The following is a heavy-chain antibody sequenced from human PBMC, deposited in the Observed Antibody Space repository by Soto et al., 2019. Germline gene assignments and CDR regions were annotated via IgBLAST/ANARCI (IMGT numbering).Heavy chain of an antibody. V-gene: IGHV2-5*02. D-gene: IGHD5-12*01. CDR3: AHRGEVATIISDAFDI. CDR2: IYWDDDN. Sequence: QITLKESGPTLVKPTQTLTLTCTFSGISLSTDAVGVAWIRQPPGKALEWLALIYWDDDNRYSPSLKSRLTIIKDTSKNQVVLTMNKMDPVDTATYYCAHRGEVATIISDAFDIWGPGTSVTVSS. J-gene: IGHJ3*02. CDR1: GISLSTDAVG.